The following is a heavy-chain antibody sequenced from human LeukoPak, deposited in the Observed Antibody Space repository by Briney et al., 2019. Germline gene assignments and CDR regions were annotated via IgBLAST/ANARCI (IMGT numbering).Heavy chain of an antibody. D-gene: IGHD3-10*01. CDR1: GYTFTSYG. CDR2: ISAYNGNT. Sequence: ASVKVSCKASGYTFTSYGISWVRQAPGQGLEWMEWISAYNGNTNYAQKLQGRVTMTTDTSTSTAYMELRSLRSDDTAVYYCARWAFGVSSTPFDYWGQGTLVTVSS. J-gene: IGHJ4*02. CDR3: ARWAFGVSSTPFDY. V-gene: IGHV1-18*01.